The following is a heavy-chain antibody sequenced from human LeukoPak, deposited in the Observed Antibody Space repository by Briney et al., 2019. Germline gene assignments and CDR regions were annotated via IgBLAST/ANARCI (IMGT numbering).Heavy chain of an antibody. CDR2: ISGSSGST. Sequence: PGGSLRLSCAASEFTFSSYAMSWVRQAPGKGLEWVSAISGSSGSTYYADSVKGRFTISRDNSKNTLYLQMNSLRAEDTAVYYCAKDSSFIYGSGDPPDYWGQGTLVTVSS. CDR1: EFTFSSYA. J-gene: IGHJ4*02. V-gene: IGHV3-23*01. CDR3: AKDSSFIYGSGDPPDY. D-gene: IGHD3-10*01.